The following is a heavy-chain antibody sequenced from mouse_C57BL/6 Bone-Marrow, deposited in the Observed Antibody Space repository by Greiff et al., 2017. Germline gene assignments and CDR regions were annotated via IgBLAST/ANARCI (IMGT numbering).Heavy chain of an antibody. CDR3: ARNSTFFYYCDY. CDR2: FHPYNDDT. Sequence: QVHVQQSGAELVRPGASVTMSCKASGYTFTTYPIEWLKQKLGKNLVWIGNFHPYNDDTKYNEKVKGKATLTVEKSSNSVYLELRRMTSEDSAVYYCARNSTFFYYCDYWGQGTTLTVSS. D-gene: IGHD5-1*01. CDR1: GYTFTTYP. V-gene: IGHV1-47*01. J-gene: IGHJ2*01.